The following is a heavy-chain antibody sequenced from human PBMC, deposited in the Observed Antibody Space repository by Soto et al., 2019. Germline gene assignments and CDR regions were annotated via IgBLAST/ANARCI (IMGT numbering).Heavy chain of an antibody. V-gene: IGHV3-23*01. Sequence: EVRLLESGGGLAQPGGSLRLSCAASGFTFSSSAMNWVRQAPGKGLEWVSSIRVGGGDTFYADSVRGRFTVSRDISRNTLYLQMNSLRAEDTAIYYCAKCSVGTVPSSGWCNWFDPWGQGTLVTVSS. CDR2: IRVGGGDT. D-gene: IGHD6-19*01. J-gene: IGHJ5*02. CDR3: AKCSVGTVPSSGWCNWFDP. CDR1: GFTFSSSA.